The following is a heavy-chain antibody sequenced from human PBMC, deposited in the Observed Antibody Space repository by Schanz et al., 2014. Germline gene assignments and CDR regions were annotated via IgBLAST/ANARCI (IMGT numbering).Heavy chain of an antibody. CDR3: RLWFGELYYGMDV. D-gene: IGHD3-10*01. J-gene: IGHJ6*02. V-gene: IGHV3-23*04. Sequence: EVQLVESGGGLVQPGGSLRFSCAASGFTFSSYAMSWVRQAPGKGLEWVSAISGSGGSPYYENSVKGRFTISRDNSTTTRVGVWIRHRAEDTADYYSRLWFGELYYGMDVWGQGTTVTVSS. CDR1: GFTFSSYA. CDR2: ISGSGGSP.